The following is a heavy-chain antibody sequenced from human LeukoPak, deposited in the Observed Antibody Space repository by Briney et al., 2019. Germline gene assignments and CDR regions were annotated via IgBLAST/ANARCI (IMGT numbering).Heavy chain of an antibody. CDR2: IYPGDSDT. CDR3: ARRGYCSGGSCYSNAFDI. V-gene: IGHV5-51*01. CDR1: GYSFTSYW. J-gene: IGHJ3*02. Sequence: GESLKISCKGSGYSFTSYWIGWVRQMPGKGLEWMGIIYPGDSDTRYSPSFQGQVTISADKSISTAYLQWSSLKASDTAMHYCARRGYCSGGSCYSNAFDIWGQGTMVTVSS. D-gene: IGHD2-15*01.